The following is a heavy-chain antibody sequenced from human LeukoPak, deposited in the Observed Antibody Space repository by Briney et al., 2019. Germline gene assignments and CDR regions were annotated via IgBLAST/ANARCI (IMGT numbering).Heavy chain of an antibody. CDR2: INPNSGGT. J-gene: IGHJ4*02. Sequence: ASVKVSRKASGNTFTGYYMHWVRRAPGQGLEWMGWINPNSGGTNYAQKFQGRVTMTRDTSISSAYMELSRLRSDDTAVYYCARRPQYCRGGACYDWGQGTLVTVSS. D-gene: IGHD2-15*01. V-gene: IGHV1-2*02. CDR3: ARRPQYCRGGACYD. CDR1: GNTFTGYY.